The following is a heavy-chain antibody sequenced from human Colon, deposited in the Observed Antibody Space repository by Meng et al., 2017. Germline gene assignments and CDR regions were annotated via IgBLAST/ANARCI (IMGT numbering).Heavy chain of an antibody. Sequence: GGSLRLSCAASGFTFDDYTMHWVRQAPGKGLEWVSLISWDGGSTYYADSVKGRFTIYRDNSKNSLYLQMNSLRTEDTALYYCAKDGSDSSGYYRRRGEWYFDLWGRGTLVTVSS. J-gene: IGHJ2*01. CDR3: AKDGSDSSGYYRRRGEWYFDL. V-gene: IGHV3-43*01. D-gene: IGHD3-22*01. CDR1: GFTFDDYT. CDR2: ISWDGGST.